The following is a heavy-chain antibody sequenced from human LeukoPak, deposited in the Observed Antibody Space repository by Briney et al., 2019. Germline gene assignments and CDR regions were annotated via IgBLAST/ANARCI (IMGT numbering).Heavy chain of an antibody. CDR2: ISGSGDRT. J-gene: IGHJ3*02. D-gene: IGHD3-3*01. CDR3: AREALEWSPPDI. Sequence: GGSLRLSCETSGFTFSNYAMSWVRQGPGKGLEWVSGISGSGDRTYYADSVKGRFTISRDNSKNTLYLQMNNMRTEDTAVYYCAREALEWSPPDIWGQGTTVTVSS. V-gene: IGHV3-23*01. CDR1: GFTFSNYA.